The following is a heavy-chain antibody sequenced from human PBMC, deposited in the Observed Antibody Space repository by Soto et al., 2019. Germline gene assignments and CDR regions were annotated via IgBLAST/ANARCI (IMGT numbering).Heavy chain of an antibody. CDR3: ARLGRGGSGWYLSWFDP. CDR1: GGSISSYY. Sequence: PSETLSLTCTVSGGSISSYYWSWIRQPPGKGLEWIGYIYYSGSTNYNPSLKSRVTISVDTSKNQFSLKLSSATAADTAVYYCARLGRGGSGWYLSWFDPWGQGTLVTVSS. CDR2: IYYSGST. D-gene: IGHD6-19*01. V-gene: IGHV4-59*01. J-gene: IGHJ5*02.